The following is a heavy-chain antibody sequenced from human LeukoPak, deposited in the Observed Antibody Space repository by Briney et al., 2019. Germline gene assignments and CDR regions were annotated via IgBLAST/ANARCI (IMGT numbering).Heavy chain of an antibody. Sequence: PGGSLRLSCAASGFTFSSYWMSWVRQAPGEGLEWGANIKQDGSEKYYVDSVKGRFTISRDNANNSLYLQMNSLRAEDTAVYYRASPTSGIWSFDYWGQGTLVTVSS. CDR3: ASPTSGIWSFDY. CDR1: GFTFSSYW. V-gene: IGHV3-7*01. J-gene: IGHJ4*02. D-gene: IGHD1-26*01. CDR2: IKQDGSEK.